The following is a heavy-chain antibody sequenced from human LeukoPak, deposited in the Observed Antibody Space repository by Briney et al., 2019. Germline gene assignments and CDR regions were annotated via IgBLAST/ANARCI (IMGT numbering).Heavy chain of an antibody. CDR2: IKSKTDGGTT. V-gene: IGHV3-15*01. D-gene: IGHD1-26*01. CDR3: GRQWAIDY. J-gene: IGHJ4*02. CDR1: GFTFRNAS. Sequence: NSGGSLRLSCAASGFTFRNASMSWVRQAPGKGLEWVGRIKSKTDGGTTDYAAPVKGRFTISRDDSKNTLYLQMNSLRAEDTAVYYCGRQWAIDYWGQGTLVTVSS.